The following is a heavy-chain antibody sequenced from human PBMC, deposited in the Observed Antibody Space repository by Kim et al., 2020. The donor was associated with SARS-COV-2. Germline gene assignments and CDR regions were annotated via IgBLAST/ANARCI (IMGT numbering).Heavy chain of an antibody. Sequence: GGSLRLSCAASGFTFSSYGMHWVRQAPGKGLEWVAVIWYDGSNKYYADSVKGRFTISRDNSKNTLYLQMNSLRAEDTAVYYCAKPYLLPESYYYGMDVWGQGTTVTVSS. CDR1: GFTFSSYG. D-gene: IGHD2-15*01. CDR3: AKPYLLPESYYYGMDV. CDR2: IWYDGSNK. J-gene: IGHJ6*02. V-gene: IGHV3-33*06.